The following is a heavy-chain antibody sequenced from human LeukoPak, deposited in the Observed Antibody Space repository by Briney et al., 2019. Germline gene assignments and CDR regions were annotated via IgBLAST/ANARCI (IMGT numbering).Heavy chain of an antibody. CDR3: AVSYYDSSGYYLVPFDY. CDR2: ISGSGGST. J-gene: IGHJ4*02. CDR1: GFTFSSYA. Sequence: GGSLRLSCAASGFTFSSYAMSWVRQAPGKGLEWVSAISGSGGSTYYADSVKGRFTISRDNSKNTLYLQMNSLRAEGTAVYYCAVSYYDSSGYYLVPFDYWGQGTLVTVSS. V-gene: IGHV3-23*01. D-gene: IGHD3-22*01.